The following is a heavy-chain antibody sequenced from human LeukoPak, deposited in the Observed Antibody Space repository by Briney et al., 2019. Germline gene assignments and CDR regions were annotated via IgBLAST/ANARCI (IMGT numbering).Heavy chain of an antibody. J-gene: IGHJ3*02. D-gene: IGHD3/OR15-3a*01. Sequence: SETLSLTCSVSGDSISIYYWSWIRQPPGKGLEWIGYIYNSGSTNYNPSLKSRVTISVDTSKNQFSLKLTSVTAADTAVYYCASHPDVDPTGDAFDIWGQGTMVTVSS. CDR2: IYNSGST. CDR1: GDSISIYY. CDR3: ASHPDVDPTGDAFDI. V-gene: IGHV4-59*01.